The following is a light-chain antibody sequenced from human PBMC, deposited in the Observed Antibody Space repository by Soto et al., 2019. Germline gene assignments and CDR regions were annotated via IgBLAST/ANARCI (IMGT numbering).Light chain of an antibody. J-gene: IGLJ1*01. V-gene: IGLV2-14*03. Sequence: QSALTQPASVSGSPGQSITISCTGTSSNVGAYNYVSWYQQHPGRAPQLIIYHVSNRPSGVSNRFSGSKSDNTASLTISGLQAEDEADYYCSSFTSSSSYVFGPGTQPTVL. CDR1: SSNVGAYNY. CDR3: SSFTSSSSYV. CDR2: HVS.